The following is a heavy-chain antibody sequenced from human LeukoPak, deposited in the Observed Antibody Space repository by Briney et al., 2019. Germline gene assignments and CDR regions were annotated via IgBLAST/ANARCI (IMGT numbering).Heavy chain of an antibody. CDR1: GFTFDDYG. CDR2: INWSGGST. J-gene: IGHJ4*02. CDR3: ARVTCGGDCYSSWGSYYFDY. D-gene: IGHD2-21*02. Sequence: GGSLRLSCAASGFTFDDYGMSWVRQAPGKGLEWVSGINWSGGSTGYADSVKGRFTISRDNAKNSLYLQMNSLRAEDTALYYCARVTCGGDCYSSWGSYYFDYWGQGTLVTVSS. V-gene: IGHV3-20*04.